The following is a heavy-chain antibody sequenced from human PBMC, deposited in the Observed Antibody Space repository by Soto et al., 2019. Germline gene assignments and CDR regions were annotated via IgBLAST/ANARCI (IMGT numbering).Heavy chain of an antibody. V-gene: IGHV1-2*04. J-gene: IGHJ6*02. D-gene: IGHD6-13*01. CDR3: ARVRIAAAGPAYGMDV. CDR2: INPNSGGT. CDR1: GYTFTGYY. Sequence: GASVKVSCKASGYTFTGYYMHWVRQAPGQGLEWMGWINPNSGGTNYAQKFQGWVTMTRDTSISTAYMELSRLRSDDTAVYYCARVRIAAAGPAYGMDVWGQGTTVTSP.